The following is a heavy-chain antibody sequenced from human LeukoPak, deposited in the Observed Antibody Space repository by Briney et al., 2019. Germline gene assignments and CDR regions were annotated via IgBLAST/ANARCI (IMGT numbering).Heavy chain of an antibody. CDR1: GFTFSSYW. J-gene: IGHJ6*02. D-gene: IGHD3-3*01. Sequence: PGGSLRLSCAASGFTFSSYWMHWVRQAPGKGLAWVSRINSDGSSTSYADSVKGRFTISRDNAKNTLYLQMNSLRAEDTAVYYCARDRYYDFWSGYFYYYGTDVWGQGTTVTVSS. CDR3: ARDRYYDFWSGYFYYYGTDV. V-gene: IGHV3-74*01. CDR2: INSDGSST.